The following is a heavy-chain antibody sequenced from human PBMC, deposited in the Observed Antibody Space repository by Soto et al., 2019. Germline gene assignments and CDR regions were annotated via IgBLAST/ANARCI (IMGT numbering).Heavy chain of an antibody. V-gene: IGHV4-39*02. D-gene: IGHD3-22*01. Sequence: SETLSLTCTVSGGSVSSGSYYWSWIRQPPGKGLEWIGSIYYSGSTYYNPSLKSRVTISVDTSKNQFSLKLSSVTAADTAVYYGARDGYHSRGCYAWGQATLVTVSS. CDR2: IYYSGST. J-gene: IGHJ4*02. CDR1: GGSVSSGSYY. CDR3: ARDGYHSRGCYA.